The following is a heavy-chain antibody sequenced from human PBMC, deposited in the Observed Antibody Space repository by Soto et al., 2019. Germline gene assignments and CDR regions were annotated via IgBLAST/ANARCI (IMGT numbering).Heavy chain of an antibody. CDR3: ARDGSERGTIFGVVPYYFDY. J-gene: IGHJ4*02. D-gene: IGHD3-3*01. CDR2: IWYDGSNK. V-gene: IGHV3-33*01. CDR1: GFTFSSYG. Sequence: GGSLRLSCAASGFTFSSYGMHWVRQAPGKGLEWVAVIWYDGSNKYYADSVKGRFTISRDNSKNTLYLQMNSLRAEDTAVYYCARDGSERGTIFGVVPYYFDYWGQGTLVTVSS.